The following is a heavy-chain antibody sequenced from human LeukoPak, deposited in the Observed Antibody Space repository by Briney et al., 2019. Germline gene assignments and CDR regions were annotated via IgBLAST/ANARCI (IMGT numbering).Heavy chain of an antibody. CDR1: GFTFSSHG. J-gene: IGHJ6*03. Sequence: GGSLRLSCAASGFTFSSHGMNWVRQAPGKGLEWGGFIRSKAYGGTTEYAASVKGRFTISRDDSKSIAYLQMNSLKTEDTAVYYCTRIAITMVRGVIITHYYYMDVWGKGTTVTISS. D-gene: IGHD3-10*01. V-gene: IGHV3-49*04. CDR2: IRSKAYGGTT. CDR3: TRIAITMVRGVIITHYYYMDV.